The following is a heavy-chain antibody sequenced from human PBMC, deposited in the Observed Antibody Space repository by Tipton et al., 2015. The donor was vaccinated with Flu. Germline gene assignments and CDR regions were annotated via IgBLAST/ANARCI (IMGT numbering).Heavy chain of an antibody. CDR1: GGSISSGGYY. V-gene: IGHV4-31*03. CDR3: ARAPPTTANYYYYGMDV. CDR2: IYYSGST. D-gene: IGHD4-17*01. Sequence: TLSLTCTVSGGSISSGGYYWSWIRQHPGKGLEWIGYIYYSGSTYYNPSLKSRVTISVDTSKNQFSLKLSSVTAADTAVYYCARAPPTTANYYYYGMDVWGQGTTVTVSS. J-gene: IGHJ6*02.